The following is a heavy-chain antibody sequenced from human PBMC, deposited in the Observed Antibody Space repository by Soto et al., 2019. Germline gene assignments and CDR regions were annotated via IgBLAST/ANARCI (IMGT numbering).Heavy chain of an antibody. CDR3: ARMRQIVRISYNYSYGMDV. Sequence: ASVKVSCKASGYTFTTYDINWVRQAPGQGLEWMGSISSKKGNTNYAQNFQGRVTVTTDTSTTTAYMELRSLRSDDTAVYYCARMRQIVRISYNYSYGMDVWGKGTTVTVSS. V-gene: IGHV1-18*04. J-gene: IGHJ6*04. D-gene: IGHD6-6*01. CDR1: GYTFTTYD. CDR2: ISSKKGNT.